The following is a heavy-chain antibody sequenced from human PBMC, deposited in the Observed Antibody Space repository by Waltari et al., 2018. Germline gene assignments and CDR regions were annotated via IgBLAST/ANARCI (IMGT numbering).Heavy chain of an antibody. J-gene: IGHJ4*02. D-gene: IGHD3-22*01. CDR2: INPNSGDT. CDR3: SSGYSLAC. V-gene: IGHV1-2*02. Sequence: QVQVVQSGAEVKKPGASVKVSCKASGYTFTGYYIHWVRQAPGQGLEWMGWINPNSGDTDYAKNFQGRVTMTRDTSISTAYMELSRLTSDDTAVYYCSSGYSLACWGQGTLVTVSS. CDR1: GYTFTGYY.